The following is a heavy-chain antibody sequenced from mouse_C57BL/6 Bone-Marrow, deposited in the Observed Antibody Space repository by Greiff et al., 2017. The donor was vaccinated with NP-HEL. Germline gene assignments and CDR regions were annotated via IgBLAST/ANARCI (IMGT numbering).Heavy chain of an antibody. CDR2: IHPNSGST. V-gene: IGHV1-64*01. CDR1: GYTFTSYW. J-gene: IGHJ3*01. CDR3: ARSEDYYGTRFAY. D-gene: IGHD1-1*01. Sequence: QVQLQQPGAELVKPAASVKLSCSASGYTFTSYWMHLLKLRPRQGLVWIGMIHPNSGSTNYNDKFQSNATLTVDKSSSTAYMQLSSLTSDDSAVYYCARSEDYYGTRFAYWGQGTLVTVSA.